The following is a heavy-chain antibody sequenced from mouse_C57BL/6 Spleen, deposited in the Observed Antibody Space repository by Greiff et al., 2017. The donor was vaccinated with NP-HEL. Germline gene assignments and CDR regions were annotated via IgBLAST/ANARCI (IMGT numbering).Heavy chain of an antibody. J-gene: IGHJ4*01. CDR1: GYAFSSSW. CDR2: IYPGDGDT. CDR3: ARSQSYAMDY. Sequence: VKLQESGPELVKPGASVKISCKASGYAFSSSWMNWVKQRPGKGLEWIGRIYPGDGDTNYNGKFKGKATLTADKSSSTAYMQLSSLTSEDSAVYFCARSQSYAMDYWGQGTSVTVSS. V-gene: IGHV1-82*01.